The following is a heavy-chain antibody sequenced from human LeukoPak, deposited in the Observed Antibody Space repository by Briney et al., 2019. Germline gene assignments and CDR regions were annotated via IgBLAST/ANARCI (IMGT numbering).Heavy chain of an antibody. CDR2: IDYTGST. CDR3: AGDSLGSWYYFDY. Sequence: SETLSLTCTVSGGSINDAYWSWIRQSPGRGLEWIGYIDYTGSTNYHPSLRGRVTISLATSKKQFSLTLSSVTAADTAVYYCAGDSLGSWYYFDYWGQGTLVTVSS. V-gene: IGHV4-59*12. J-gene: IGHJ4*02. D-gene: IGHD6-13*01. CDR1: GGSINDAY.